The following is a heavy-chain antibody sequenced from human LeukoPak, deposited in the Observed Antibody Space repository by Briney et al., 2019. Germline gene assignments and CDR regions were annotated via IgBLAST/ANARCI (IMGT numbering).Heavy chain of an antibody. Sequence: GGSLRLSCAASGFTFSSYAMHWVRQAPGKGLEWVAVISYDGSNKYYADSVKGRFTISRDNSKNTLYLQMNSLRAEDTAVYYCARDEAVYSGYRNDYWGQGTLVTVSS. CDR2: ISYDGSNK. CDR3: ARDEAVYSGYRNDY. J-gene: IGHJ4*02. D-gene: IGHD5-12*01. CDR1: GFTFSSYA. V-gene: IGHV3-30-3*01.